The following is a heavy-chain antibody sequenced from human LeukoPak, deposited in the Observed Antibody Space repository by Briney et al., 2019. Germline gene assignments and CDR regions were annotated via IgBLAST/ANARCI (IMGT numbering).Heavy chain of an antibody. J-gene: IGHJ3*02. CDR1: GFTFSNYN. CDR3: ARIDAFDI. V-gene: IGHV3-21*06. Sequence: GGSLRLSCAASGFTFSNYNMNWVRQAPGKGLGWVSYISSRGSYTYYADSVKGRFTISRDNAKNSLYLQMNSLRAEDTAVYYCARIDAFDIWGQGTMVTVSS. CDR2: ISSRGSYT.